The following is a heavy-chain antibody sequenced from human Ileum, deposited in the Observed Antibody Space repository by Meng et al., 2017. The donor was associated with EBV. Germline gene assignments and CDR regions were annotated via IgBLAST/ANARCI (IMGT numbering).Heavy chain of an antibody. CDR2: IYNSGST. CDR3: ARDGYSSGSD. D-gene: IGHD6-19*01. V-gene: IGHV4-61*01. Sequence: QVQLTESGPGLVKPSETLSLTCRVSGGSVSSGCNYWSWIRQPPGKGLEWIGYIYNSGSTNYNPSLKSRVTISVDTSKSQFSLKLSSVTAADTAVYYCARDGYSSGSDWGQGTLVTVSS. J-gene: IGHJ4*02. CDR1: GGSVSSGCNY.